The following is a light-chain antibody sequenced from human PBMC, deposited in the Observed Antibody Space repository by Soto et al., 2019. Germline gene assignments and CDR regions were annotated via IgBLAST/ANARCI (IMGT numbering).Light chain of an antibody. Sequence: DIHMTQSPSTLSGALGDRVTITFRASQTISSGLAWYQQKPGKAPKLLIYKASTLKSGVPSRFSGSGSGTDFSLTISSLEPEDVAVYYCQQRSQWPPMTFGQGTRLEIK. J-gene: IGKJ5*01. CDR1: QTISSG. CDR3: QQRSQWPPMT. CDR2: KAS. V-gene: IGKV1-5*03.